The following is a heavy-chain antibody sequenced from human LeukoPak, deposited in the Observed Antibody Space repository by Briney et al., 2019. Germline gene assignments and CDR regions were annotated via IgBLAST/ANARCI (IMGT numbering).Heavy chain of an antibody. CDR3: ATVRLDPDY. J-gene: IGHJ4*02. CDR1: GFTFSNYG. V-gene: IGHV3-23*01. CDR2: ISGSGGTI. D-gene: IGHD1-1*01. Sequence: PGGSLRLSCAASGFTFSNYGMSWVRQAPGKGLEWVSSISGSGGTIYYADSVKGRFTISRDSSKNTLFLQMNSLGAEDTAVYYCATVRLDPDYWGQGALVTVSS.